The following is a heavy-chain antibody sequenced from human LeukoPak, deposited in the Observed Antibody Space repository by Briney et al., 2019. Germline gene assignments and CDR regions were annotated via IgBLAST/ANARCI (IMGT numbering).Heavy chain of an antibody. D-gene: IGHD6-19*01. CDR3: ARRSTVAGRGRFDP. CDR2: GHYSGST. J-gene: IGHJ5*02. CDR1: GGSIRSSSYY. V-gene: IGHV4-39*01. Sequence: SETLSLTCTVSGGSIRSSSYYWGWIRQPPGKGLQWIGSGHYSGSTYDNPSRKSRLTISVDTSKNQFSLKLISVPAADTAVYYCARRSTVAGRGRFDPWGQGTLVTVSS.